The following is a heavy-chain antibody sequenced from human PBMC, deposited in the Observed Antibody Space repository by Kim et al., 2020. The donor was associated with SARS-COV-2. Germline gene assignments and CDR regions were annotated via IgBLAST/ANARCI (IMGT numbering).Heavy chain of an antibody. D-gene: IGHD1-26*01. CDR1: GFTFNTYG. J-gene: IGHJ4*02. CDR3: AKSFSGSYFGYDY. Sequence: GGSLRLSCAASGFTFNTYGIHWVRQAPGRGLEWVTGISYDGGHKYYADSVKGRFTISRDNSKNTVYLEMNNLRIEDTAVYYCAKSFSGSYFGYDYWGQGTQCTVS. CDR2: ISYDGGHK. V-gene: IGHV3-30*18.